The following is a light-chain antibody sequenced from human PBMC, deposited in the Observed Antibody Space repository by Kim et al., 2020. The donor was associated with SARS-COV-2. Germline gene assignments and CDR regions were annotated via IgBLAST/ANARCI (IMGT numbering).Light chain of an antibody. CDR2: RNS. J-gene: IGLJ3*02. Sequence: ELTQPPSASGTPGQTVTVSCSGSSPNIGSNYVSWYQQLPGTAPKLLIFRNSQRPSGVPERFSGSKSGTSSSLAISGLRSEDEADYYCSAWDDSLSGPVFGGGTQLTVL. CDR1: SPNIGSNY. CDR3: SAWDDSLSGPV. V-gene: IGLV1-47*01.